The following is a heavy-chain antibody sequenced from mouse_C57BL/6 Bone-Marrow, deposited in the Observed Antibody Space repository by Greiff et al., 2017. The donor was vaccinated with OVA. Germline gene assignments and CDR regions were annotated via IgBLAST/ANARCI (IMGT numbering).Heavy chain of an antibody. V-gene: IGHV5-6*01. CDR2: ISSGGSYT. CDR3: ARRTTGFAY. J-gene: IGHJ3*01. CDR1: GFTFSSYG. D-gene: IGHD1-1*01. Sequence: EVHLVESGGDLVKPGGSLKLSCAASGFTFSSYGMSWVRQTPDKRLEWVATISSGGSYTYYPDSVKGRFTISRDHAKNTLYLQMSSLKSEDTAMYYCARRTTGFAYWGQGTLVTVSA.